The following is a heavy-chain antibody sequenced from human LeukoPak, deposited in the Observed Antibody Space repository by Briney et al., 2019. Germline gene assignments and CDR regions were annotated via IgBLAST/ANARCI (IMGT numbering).Heavy chain of an antibody. Sequence: GRSLRLSCAASGFTFSSYGMHWVRQAPGKGLEWVAVISYDGSNKYYADSVKGRFTISRDNSKNTLYLQMNSLRAEDTAVYYWAKDFRGYCSGGSCYYFDYWGQGTLVTVSS. CDR2: ISYDGSNK. D-gene: IGHD2-15*01. V-gene: IGHV3-30*18. J-gene: IGHJ4*02. CDR3: AKDFRGYCSGGSCYYFDY. CDR1: GFTFSSYG.